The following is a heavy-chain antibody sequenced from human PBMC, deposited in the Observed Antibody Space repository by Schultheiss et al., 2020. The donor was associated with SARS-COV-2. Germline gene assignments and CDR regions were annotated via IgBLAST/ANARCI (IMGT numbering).Heavy chain of an antibody. J-gene: IGHJ6*02. D-gene: IGHD2-2*01. Sequence: GESLKISCVASGFAFSGYAMHWVRQAPGKGLEWVSSISSSSSYIYYADSVKGRFTISRDNSKNTLYLQMSSLRAEDTAVYYCARAYCSSTSCYSGDGMDVWGQGTTVTVSS. V-gene: IGHV3-21*01. CDR2: ISSSSSYI. CDR1: GFAFSGYA. CDR3: ARAYCSSTSCYSGDGMDV.